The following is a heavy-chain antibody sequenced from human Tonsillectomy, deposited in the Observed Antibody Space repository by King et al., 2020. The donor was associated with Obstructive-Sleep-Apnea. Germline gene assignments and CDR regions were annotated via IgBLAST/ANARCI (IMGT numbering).Heavy chain of an antibody. CDR3: ARGGLYSSSDY. D-gene: IGHD6-6*01. V-gene: IGHV5-51*01. Sequence: QLVQSGAKVKKPGESLKISCKGSGYIFTNYWIDWVRQMPGKGLEWLGIIYLGYSDTRYSPSFQGQGTILADKAISTAYLQWSRLKASDTAMYYCARGGLYSSSDYWGQGTLVTVSS. J-gene: IGHJ4*02. CDR2: IYLGYSDT. CDR1: GYIFTNYW.